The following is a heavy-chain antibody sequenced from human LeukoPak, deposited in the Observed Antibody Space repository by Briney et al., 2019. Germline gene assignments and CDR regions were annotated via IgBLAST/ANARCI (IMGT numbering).Heavy chain of an antibody. D-gene: IGHD2-2*02. Sequence: GGSLRLSCAASGFTFSRYAMNWVRQAPGKGLEWVSSISTTSSSSYIHYADSMKGRFTISRDNAKSSLYLQMNSLRAEDTAVYFCARSRFIVVVPAAIPDFFDPWGQGTLVTVSS. CDR1: GFTFSRYA. CDR3: ARSRFIVVVPAAIPDFFDP. CDR2: ISTTSSSSYI. V-gene: IGHV3-21*01. J-gene: IGHJ5*02.